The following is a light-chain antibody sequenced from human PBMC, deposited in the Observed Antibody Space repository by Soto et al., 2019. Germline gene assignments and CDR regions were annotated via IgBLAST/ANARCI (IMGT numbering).Light chain of an antibody. Sequence: DIQMTQSPSALSASVGDRVTITCRASQSISTWLAWYQQTPGKAPKVLIYAASNLLSGVPSRFSGSGSGTNFTLTISSLQPEDFATYYCQQSYRTPHTFGQGTKLETK. J-gene: IGKJ2*01. CDR2: AAS. CDR3: QQSYRTPHT. V-gene: IGKV1-39*01. CDR1: QSISTW.